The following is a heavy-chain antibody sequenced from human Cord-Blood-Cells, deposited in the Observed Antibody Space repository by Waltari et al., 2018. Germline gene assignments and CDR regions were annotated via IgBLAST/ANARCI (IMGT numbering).Heavy chain of an antibody. Sequence: QLQLQESGPGLVKPSETLSLTCTVSGGSISSSSYYWGWIRQPPGNGLEWIGSIYYSGSTYYNPSLKSRVTISVDTSKNQFSLKLSSVTAADTAVYYCARHRLTGDRAFDIWGQGTMVTDSS. CDR3: ARHRLTGDRAFDI. CDR2: IYYSGST. V-gene: IGHV4-39*01. J-gene: IGHJ3*02. CDR1: GGSISSSSYY. D-gene: IGHD7-27*01.